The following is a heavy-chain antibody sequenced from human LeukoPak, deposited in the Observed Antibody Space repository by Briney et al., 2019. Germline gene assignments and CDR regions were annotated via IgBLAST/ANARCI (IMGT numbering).Heavy chain of an antibody. Sequence: ASVKVSCKASGYTFTSYDINRVRQATGQGLEWMGWMNPNSGNTGYAQKFQGRVTITRDTSISTAYMELSSLRSEDTAVYYCARGRSLFGVVIEDYWGQGTLVTVSS. CDR1: GYTFTSYD. CDR3: ARGRSLFGVVIEDY. CDR2: MNPNSGNT. J-gene: IGHJ4*02. V-gene: IGHV1-8*03. D-gene: IGHD3-3*01.